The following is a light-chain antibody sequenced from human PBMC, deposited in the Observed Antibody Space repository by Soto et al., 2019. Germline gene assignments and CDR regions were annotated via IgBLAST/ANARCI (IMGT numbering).Light chain of an antibody. CDR3: TSYTGSNTLEV. CDR2: DVN. Sequence: QSVLTQPASVSGSPGQSITISCTGTSSDIGAYNYVSWYRQHPGKAPQLLIYDVNNRPSGVSHRFSGSKSGNTAFLTISGLQSEDEADYFCTSYTGSNTLEVFGPGTKLTVL. CDR1: SSDIGAYNY. J-gene: IGLJ1*01. V-gene: IGLV2-14*03.